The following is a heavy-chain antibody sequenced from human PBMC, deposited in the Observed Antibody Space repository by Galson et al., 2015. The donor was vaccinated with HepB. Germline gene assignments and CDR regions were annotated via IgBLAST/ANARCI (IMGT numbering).Heavy chain of an antibody. CDR3: AKRGGLGVAAFEI. D-gene: IGHD2-15*01. CDR2: ISGNGAGT. V-gene: IGHV3-23*01. Sequence: SLRLSCAASGFTFSTYAMIWVRQAPGKGPEWVSSISGNGAGTYYADSVKGRFTISRDNSKNTQFLQMNSLRGEDTAVYYCAKRGGLGVAAFEIWGQGTTVTVSS. J-gene: IGHJ3*02. CDR1: GFTFSTYA.